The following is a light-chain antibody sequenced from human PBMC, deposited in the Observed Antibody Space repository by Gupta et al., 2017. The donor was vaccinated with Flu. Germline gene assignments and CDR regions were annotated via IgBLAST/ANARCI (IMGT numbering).Light chain of an antibody. Sequence: QSALTQPASVSGSRGQSITISCTGRSSDVGGYNYVSWYQQYPGKAPKLMIYEVTNRPSGVSNRFSGSKSGNTASLTISGLQAEDEADYYCSSYTNSGNLVVFGGGTKLTVV. CDR3: SSYTNSGNLVV. CDR2: EVT. J-gene: IGLJ2*01. CDR1: SSDVGGYNY. V-gene: IGLV2-14*01.